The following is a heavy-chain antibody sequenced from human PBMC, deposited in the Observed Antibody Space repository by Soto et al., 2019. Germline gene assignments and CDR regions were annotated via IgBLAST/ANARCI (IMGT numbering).Heavy chain of an antibody. Sequence: QVQLVESGGGVVQPGGSLRLSCAASGFTFSSYTMHWVRQAPGKGLEWVAVITSDGNSSLYADSVKGRFSISRDTSKDTRYLQMSSLRPEDTAVYYCARALIPYCSINSCRYFDYCGQGTLVTVSS. V-gene: IGHV3-30-3*01. CDR3: ARALIPYCSINSCRYFDY. CDR1: GFTFSSYT. D-gene: IGHD2-8*01. CDR2: ITSDGNSS. J-gene: IGHJ4*02.